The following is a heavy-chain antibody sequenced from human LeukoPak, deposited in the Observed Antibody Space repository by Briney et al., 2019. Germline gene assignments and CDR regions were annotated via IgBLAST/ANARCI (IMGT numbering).Heavy chain of an antibody. CDR1: GYSITSGYY. Sequence: SETLSLTCTVAGYSITSGYYWGWIRQAPGKGLEWVGSVHHSGSTYYNPSLKSRVTISVDTSKNQFSLKVSSVTAADTAVYYCARGGYRYGYEGYFDYWGQGTLVTVSS. J-gene: IGHJ4*02. CDR3: ARGGYRYGYEGYFDY. V-gene: IGHV4-38-2*02. CDR2: VHHSGST. D-gene: IGHD5-18*01.